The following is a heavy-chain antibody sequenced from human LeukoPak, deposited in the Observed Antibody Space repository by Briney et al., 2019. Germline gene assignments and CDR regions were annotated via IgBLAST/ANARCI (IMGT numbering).Heavy chain of an antibody. CDR3: TTGRVVTATIYYYYGMDV. CDR2: IKSKTDGGTT. CDR1: GFTFSNAW. Sequence: PGGYLRLSCAASGFTFSNAWMSWVRQAPGKGLEWVGRIKSKTDGGTTDYAAPVKGRFTISRDDSKNTLYLQMNSLKTEDTAVYYCTTGRVVTATIYYYYGMDVWGQGTTVTVSS. V-gene: IGHV3-15*01. D-gene: IGHD2-21*02. J-gene: IGHJ6*02.